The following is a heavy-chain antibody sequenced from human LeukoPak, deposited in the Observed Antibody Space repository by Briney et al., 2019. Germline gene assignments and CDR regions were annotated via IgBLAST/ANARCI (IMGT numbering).Heavy chain of an antibody. Sequence: GGSLRLSCAASGFTFSSYSMNWVRQAPGKGLEWVSYISSSSSTIYYADSVKGRFTISRDNSKNTLYLQMNSLRAEDTAVYYCAKRAATVSYYFDYWGQGTLVTVSS. J-gene: IGHJ4*02. D-gene: IGHD4-17*01. CDR1: GFTFSSYS. CDR3: AKRAATVSYYFDY. V-gene: IGHV3-48*01. CDR2: ISSSSSTI.